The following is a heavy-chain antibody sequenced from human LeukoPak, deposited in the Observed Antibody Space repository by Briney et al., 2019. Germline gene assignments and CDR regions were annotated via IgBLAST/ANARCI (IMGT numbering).Heavy chain of an antibody. Sequence: ASVKVSCKASGYTFTSYGISWVRQAPGQGLEWMGWISAYSGNTNYAQKLQGRVTMTTDTSTSTAYMELRRLRSDDTAVYYCARDTGGSYWLRGGGFDYWGQGTLVTVSS. D-gene: IGHD1-26*01. J-gene: IGHJ4*02. V-gene: IGHV1-18*01. CDR3: ARDTGGSYWLRGGGFDY. CDR2: ISAYSGNT. CDR1: GYTFTSYG.